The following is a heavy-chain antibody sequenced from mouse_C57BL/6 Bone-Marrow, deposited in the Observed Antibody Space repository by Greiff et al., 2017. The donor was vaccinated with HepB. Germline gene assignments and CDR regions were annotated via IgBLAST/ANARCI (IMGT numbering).Heavy chain of an antibody. CDR2: IDPSDSET. V-gene: IGHV1-52*01. J-gene: IGHJ4*01. D-gene: IGHD1-1*01. CDR1: GYTFTSYW. Sequence: QVQLQQPGAELVRPGSSVKLSCKASGYTFTSYWMHWVKQRPIQGLEWIGNIDPSDSETHYNQKFKDKATLTVDKSSSTAYMQLSSLTSEDSAVYYCARIPNYYGGFFMDYWGQGTSVTVSS. CDR3: ARIPNYYGGFFMDY.